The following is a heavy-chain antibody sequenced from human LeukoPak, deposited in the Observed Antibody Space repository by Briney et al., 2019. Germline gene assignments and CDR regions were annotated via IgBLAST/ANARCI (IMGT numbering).Heavy chain of an antibody. CDR1: GFTFSSYS. D-gene: IGHD6-13*01. V-gene: IGHV3-48*01. J-gene: IGHJ5*02. CDR2: ISSSSSTI. Sequence: GGSLRLSCAASGFTFSSYSMNWVRQAPGKGLEWVSYISSSSSTIYYADSVKGRFTISRDNAKNSLYLQMNSLRAEDTAVYYCARDLHSISWYRDYFYPWAQGTLVTVSS. CDR3: ARDLHSISWYRDYFYP.